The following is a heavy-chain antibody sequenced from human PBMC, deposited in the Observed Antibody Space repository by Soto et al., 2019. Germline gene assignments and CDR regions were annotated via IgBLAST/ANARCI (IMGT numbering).Heavy chain of an antibody. V-gene: IGHV4-59*01. D-gene: IGHD6-13*01. CDR2: TSYSGST. Sequence: PSETLSLTCIVSGGPITSYHWSWIRQFPGKGLEWIAYTSYSGSTNYNPSLKSRVTISVDTSKNQFSLKLSSVTAADTAVYYCARAGYSSSWSFDYYYYGMDVWGQGTTVTVSS. J-gene: IGHJ6*02. CDR1: GGPITSYH. CDR3: ARAGYSSSWSFDYYYYGMDV.